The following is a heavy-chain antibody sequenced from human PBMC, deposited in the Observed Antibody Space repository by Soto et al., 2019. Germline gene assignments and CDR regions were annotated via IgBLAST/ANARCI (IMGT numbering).Heavy chain of an antibody. CDR2: IYSGGST. CDR3: ARGEAFDI. CDR1: GFTVSSNY. Sequence: GGSLRLSCAASGFTVSSNYMSWVRQAPGKGLEWVSVIYSGGSTYYADSVKGRFTISRHNSKHTLYLQMNSLRAEDAAVYYCARGEAFDIWGQGTMVTVSS. V-gene: IGHV3-53*04. J-gene: IGHJ3*02.